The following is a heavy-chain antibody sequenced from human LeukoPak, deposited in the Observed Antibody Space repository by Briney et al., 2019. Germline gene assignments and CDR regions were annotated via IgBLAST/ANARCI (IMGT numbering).Heavy chain of an antibody. CDR2: IYHSGST. D-gene: IGHD3-22*01. CDR1: GYSISSGYY. J-gene: IGHJ5*02. Sequence: SESLSLTCTVSGYSISSGYYWGWIRQPPGKGLEWIGRIYHSGSTYYNPSLKSRVTISVDTSKNQFSLKLSSVTAADTAVYYCARDLSSGYYFGWFDPWGQGTLVTVSS. V-gene: IGHV4-38-2*02. CDR3: ARDLSSGYYFGWFDP.